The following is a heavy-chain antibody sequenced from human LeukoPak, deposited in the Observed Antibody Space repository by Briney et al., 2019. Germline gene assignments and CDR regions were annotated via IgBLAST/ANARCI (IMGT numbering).Heavy chain of an antibody. Sequence: SETLSLTCAVYGGSFSGYYWSWIRQPPGKGLEWIGEINHSGSTNYNPSLKSRVTISVDTSKNQFSLKLSSVTAADTAVYYCAGWRITMVRGVSGGIDYWGQGILVTVSS. CDR1: GGSFSGYY. CDR3: AGWRITMVRGVSGGIDY. V-gene: IGHV4-34*01. J-gene: IGHJ4*02. CDR2: INHSGST. D-gene: IGHD3-10*01.